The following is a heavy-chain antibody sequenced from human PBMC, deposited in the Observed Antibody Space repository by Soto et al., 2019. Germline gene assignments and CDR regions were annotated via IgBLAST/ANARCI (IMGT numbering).Heavy chain of an antibody. Sequence: GESLKISFEGSGYSVTSYWVGWVRQIPVKGLEWMGIIYPGDSDTRYSPSFQGQVTISADKSISTAYLQWSSLKASDTAMYYCASYSSSPTTSSYYYHYGMDGWGQGTTVTVS. V-gene: IGHV5-51*01. CDR1: GYSVTSYW. CDR2: IYPGDSDT. CDR3: ASYSSSPTTSSYYYHYGMDG. D-gene: IGHD6-6*01. J-gene: IGHJ6*02.